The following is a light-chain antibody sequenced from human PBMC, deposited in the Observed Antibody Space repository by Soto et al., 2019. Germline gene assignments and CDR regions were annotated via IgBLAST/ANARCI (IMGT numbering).Light chain of an antibody. CDR3: QVYGSSPKT. CDR1: QPVNSSY. Sequence: IVLTQSPGTLSLSPGEGATLSCRASQPVNSSYLAWYQQKPGQAPRLLMYGVSTRDTGIPDRFSGSGAGTDFTLTISRLEPGDFAVYYCQVYGSSPKTFGQGTKVEFK. CDR2: GVS. V-gene: IGKV3-20*01. J-gene: IGKJ1*01.